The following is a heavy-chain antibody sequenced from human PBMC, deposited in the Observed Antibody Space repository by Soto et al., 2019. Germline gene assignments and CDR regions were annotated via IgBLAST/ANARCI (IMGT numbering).Heavy chain of an antibody. Sequence: QVQLQESGPGLVKPSGTLSLTCAVSSGSISSSNWWSWVRQPPGKGLEWIGEIYHSGSTNYNPSLKVRVSLSGVKYKSQFALKRSSVTAADTAVYYCAGGGGSGWYGGFDYWGQGTLVTVSS. CDR2: IYHSGST. CDR1: SGSISSSNW. CDR3: AGGGGSGWYGGFDY. J-gene: IGHJ4*02. D-gene: IGHD6-19*01. V-gene: IGHV4-4*02.